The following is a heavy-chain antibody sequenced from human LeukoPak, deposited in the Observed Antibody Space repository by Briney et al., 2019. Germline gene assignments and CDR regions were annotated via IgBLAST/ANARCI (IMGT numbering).Heavy chain of an antibody. J-gene: IGHJ4*02. CDR3: ARGQSRGSRGWHVDY. CDR2: ISSSSSYI. Sequence: GGSLGLSCAASGFTFSSYSMNWVRQAPGKGLEWVSSISSSSSYIYYADSVKGRFTISRDNAKNSLYLQMNSLRAEDTAVYYCARGQSRGSRGWHVDYWGQGTLVTVSS. D-gene: IGHD6-19*01. CDR1: GFTFSSYS. V-gene: IGHV3-21*01.